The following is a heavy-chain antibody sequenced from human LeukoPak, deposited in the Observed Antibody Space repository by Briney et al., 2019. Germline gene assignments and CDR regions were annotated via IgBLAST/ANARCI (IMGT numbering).Heavy chain of an antibody. Sequence: GGSLRLSCAASGFTFSRYGMHWVRQAPGKGLEWVAVIWYDGSNEYYADSVKGRFTIFRDNSKNTLHLQMNSLRAEDTAVYYCARSHYDSSGYYFLDYWGQGTLVTVSS. J-gene: IGHJ4*02. D-gene: IGHD3-22*01. CDR3: ARSHYDSSGYYFLDY. CDR1: GFTFSRYG. CDR2: IWYDGSNE. V-gene: IGHV3-33*01.